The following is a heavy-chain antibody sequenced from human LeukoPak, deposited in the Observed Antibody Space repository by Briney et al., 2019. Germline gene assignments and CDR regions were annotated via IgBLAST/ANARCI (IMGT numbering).Heavy chain of an antibody. CDR2: ISSSSSYI. D-gene: IGHD6-19*01. V-gene: IGHV3-21*01. Sequence: PGGSLRLSCAASGFTFSSYSMNWVRQAPGEGLEWVSSISSSSSYIYYADSVKGRFTISRDNAKNSLYLQMNSLRAEDTAVYYCAKVGHSSGWFYFDYWGQGTLVTVSS. CDR3: AKVGHSSGWFYFDY. CDR1: GFTFSSYS. J-gene: IGHJ4*02.